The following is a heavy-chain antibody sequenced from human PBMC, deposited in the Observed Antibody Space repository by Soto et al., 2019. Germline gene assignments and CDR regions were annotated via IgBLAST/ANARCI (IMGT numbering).Heavy chain of an antibody. CDR1: GFTFSSYS. Sequence: EVQLVESGGGLVKPGGSLRLSCAASGFTFSSYSMNWVRQAPGKGLEWVSSISSSSSYIYYADSVKGRFTISRDNAKNSLYLQMNSLRAEDTAVYYWAGIIVATIVSAFDTWGQGTMVTVSS. J-gene: IGHJ3*02. V-gene: IGHV3-21*01. CDR2: ISSSSSYI. D-gene: IGHD5-12*01. CDR3: AGIIVATIVSAFDT.